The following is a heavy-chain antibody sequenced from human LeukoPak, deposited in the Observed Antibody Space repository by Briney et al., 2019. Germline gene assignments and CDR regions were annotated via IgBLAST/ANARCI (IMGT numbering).Heavy chain of an antibody. J-gene: IGHJ4*02. CDR3: ARGKRGYSSSWYDY. CDR1: GGSFSGYY. CDR2: INHSGST. Sequence: PSETLTLTCAVYGGSFSGYYWSWIRQPPGKGLEWIGDINHSGSTNYNPSLKSRVTISVDTSKNQFSLKLSSVTAADTAVYYCARGKRGYSSSWYDYWGQGTLVTVSS. D-gene: IGHD6-13*01. V-gene: IGHV4-34*01.